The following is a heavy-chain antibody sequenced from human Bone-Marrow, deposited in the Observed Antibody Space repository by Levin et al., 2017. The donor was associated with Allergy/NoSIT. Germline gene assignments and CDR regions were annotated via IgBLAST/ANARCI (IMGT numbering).Heavy chain of an antibody. CDR2: INWNGAST. J-gene: IGHJ4*02. V-gene: IGHV3-20*01. D-gene: IGHD5-18*01. CDR1: GFTFDDYG. CDR3: ARTSAYTYGREADY. Sequence: GESLKISCAASGFTFDDYGMSWVRQAPGKGLEWVAGINWNGASTGYVDSVKGRFTISRDSAKNSLYLQMNSLRAEDTALYHCARTSAYTYGREADYWGRGTLVTVSS.